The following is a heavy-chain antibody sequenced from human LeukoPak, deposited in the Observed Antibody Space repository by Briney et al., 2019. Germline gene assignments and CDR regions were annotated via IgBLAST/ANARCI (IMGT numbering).Heavy chain of an antibody. CDR1: GYTFTSYY. Sequence: ASVKVSCKASGYTFTSYYMHWVRQAPGQGLEWMGIINPSGGSTSYAQKFQGRATMTRDMSTSTDYMELSSLRSEDTAVYYCARDNSVEDTAWWFDPWGEGTLVTVSS. J-gene: IGHJ5*02. CDR3: ARDNSVEDTAWWFDP. CDR2: INPSGGST. D-gene: IGHD4-23*01. V-gene: IGHV1-46*01.